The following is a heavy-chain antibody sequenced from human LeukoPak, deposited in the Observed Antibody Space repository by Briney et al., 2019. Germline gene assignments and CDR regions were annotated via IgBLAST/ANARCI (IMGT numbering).Heavy chain of an antibody. Sequence: ASVKVSCKASGYTFTSYYMHWVRQAPGQGLEWMGIINPSGGSTSYAQKFQGRVTMARDTSTSTVYMELSSLRSEDTAVYYCARAQGYYGSGSYYTSPALSDYWGQGTLVTVSS. D-gene: IGHD3-10*01. CDR3: ARAQGYYGSGSYYTSPALSDY. CDR1: GYTFTSYY. CDR2: INPSGGST. V-gene: IGHV1-46*01. J-gene: IGHJ4*02.